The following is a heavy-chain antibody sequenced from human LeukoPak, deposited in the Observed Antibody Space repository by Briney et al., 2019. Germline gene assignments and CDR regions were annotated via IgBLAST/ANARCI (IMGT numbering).Heavy chain of an antibody. CDR3: ARVTAANWFDP. Sequence: PSETLSLTCTVSGGSISSGSYYWSWIRQPAGKGLEWIGRLYSSGSTNYNPALKSRVTMSVDTSKNQFSLKLSSVTAADTAVYYCARVTAANWFDPWGQGTLVTVSS. D-gene: IGHD3-16*01. CDR2: LYSSGST. CDR1: GGSISSGSYY. V-gene: IGHV4-61*02. J-gene: IGHJ5*02.